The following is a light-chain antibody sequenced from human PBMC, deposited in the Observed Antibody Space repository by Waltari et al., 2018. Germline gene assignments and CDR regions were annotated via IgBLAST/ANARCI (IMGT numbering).Light chain of an antibody. CDR3: RSPSTNSVVI. Sequence: QSALTQPASVSASPGQSITISCTGTSGDIGSSDFVSWYQHHPGRAPKVLIFDVNHRPSGISDRFSGSKSGNTAFLTISGLQVEDDGDYYCRSPSTNSVVIFGGGTKVTVL. V-gene: IGLV2-14*01. J-gene: IGLJ2*01. CDR1: SGDIGSSDF. CDR2: DVN.